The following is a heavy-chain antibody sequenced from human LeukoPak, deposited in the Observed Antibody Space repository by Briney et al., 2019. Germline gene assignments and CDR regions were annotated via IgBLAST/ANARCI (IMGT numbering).Heavy chain of an antibody. CDR2: IYHGGNT. CDR1: GGSISSSNW. D-gene: IGHD6-13*01. V-gene: IGHV4-4*02. Sequence: TSGTLSLTCAVSGGSISSSNWLSCVRQPPGKGLEWIGEIYHGGNTNYNPSLKSRVTISVDKSKNQFSLNLDSVTAADTAMYYCSRVGTERAAGAPANWFDPWGQGTLVTVSS. CDR3: SRVGTERAAGAPANWFDP. J-gene: IGHJ5*02.